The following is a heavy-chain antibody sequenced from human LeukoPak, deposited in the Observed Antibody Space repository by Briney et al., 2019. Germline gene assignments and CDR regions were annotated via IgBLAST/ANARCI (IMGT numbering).Heavy chain of an antibody. Sequence: PSQTLSLTCTDSGGSISSGGYYWSWIRQLPGKGLGWIGYIYYSGTTSYNPSLKSRLTISLDTSENQFSLKLSSVTAADTAVYYCARGSTGDKSNNWGQGTLVTVSS. D-gene: IGHD7-27*01. CDR1: GGSISSGGYY. CDR2: IYYSGTT. CDR3: ARGSTGDKSNN. V-gene: IGHV4-31*03. J-gene: IGHJ4*02.